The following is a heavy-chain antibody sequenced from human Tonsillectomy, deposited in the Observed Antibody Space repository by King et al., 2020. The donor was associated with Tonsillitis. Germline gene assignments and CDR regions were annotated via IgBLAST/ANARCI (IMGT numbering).Heavy chain of an antibody. D-gene: IGHD2-2*01. J-gene: IGHJ6*02. CDR1: GGTFSSYA. CDR2: IIPILGIA. CDR3: ARVYCSSTSCYYGMDL. Sequence: VQLVQSGAEVKKPGSSVKVSCKASGGTFSSYAISWVRQAPGQGLEWMGRIIPILGIANYAQKFQGRVTITADKSTSTAYMELSSLRSEDTAVYYCARVYCSSTSCYYGMDLWGQGTTVTVSS. V-gene: IGHV1-69*04.